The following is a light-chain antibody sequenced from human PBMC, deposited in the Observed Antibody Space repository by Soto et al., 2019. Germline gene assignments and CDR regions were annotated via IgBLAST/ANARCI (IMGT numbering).Light chain of an antibody. Sequence: QSALTQPASVSGSPGQSITISCTGTSSDVGGYNYVSWYQHHPGKAPKLMIYEVSNRPSGVSNRFSGSKSGNTASLSISGLQAEDEAEYYCSSYTTSYTQVFGGGTKLTVL. V-gene: IGLV2-14*01. J-gene: IGLJ3*02. CDR1: SSDVGGYNY. CDR3: SSYTTSYTQV. CDR2: EVS.